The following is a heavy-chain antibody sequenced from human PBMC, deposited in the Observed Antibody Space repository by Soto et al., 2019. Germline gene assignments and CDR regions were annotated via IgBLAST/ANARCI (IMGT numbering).Heavy chain of an antibody. Sequence: PGGSLRLSCAASGFTFSNAWMNWVRQAPGKGLEWVGRIKSKTDGGTTDYAAPVKGRFTISRDDSKNTLYLQMNSLKTEDTAVYYCTTANTIFGVDLSPRDYYYGMDVWGQGTTVTVSS. CDR1: GFTFSNAW. CDR2: IKSKTDGGTT. V-gene: IGHV3-15*07. CDR3: TTANTIFGVDLSPRDYYYGMDV. D-gene: IGHD3-3*01. J-gene: IGHJ6*02.